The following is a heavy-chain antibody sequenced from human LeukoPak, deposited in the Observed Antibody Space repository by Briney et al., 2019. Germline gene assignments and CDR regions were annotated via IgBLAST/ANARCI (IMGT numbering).Heavy chain of an antibody. CDR1: GFTFSSYG. Sequence: GGSLRLSCAASGFTFSSYGMSWVRQAPGKGLEWVSAISGSGGSTYYAGSVKGRFTISRDNSKNTLYLQMNSLRAEDTAVYYCARGPSGYHNTGGQGTLVTVSS. CDR2: ISGSGGST. J-gene: IGHJ4*02. D-gene: IGHD5-12*01. CDR3: ARGPSGYHNT. V-gene: IGHV3-23*01.